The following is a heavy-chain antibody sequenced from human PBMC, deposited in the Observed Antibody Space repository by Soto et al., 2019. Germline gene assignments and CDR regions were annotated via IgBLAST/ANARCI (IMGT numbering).Heavy chain of an antibody. CDR3: ARDSRYSRSYYDY. CDR1: GGTFSSYT. D-gene: IGHD1-26*01. J-gene: IGHJ4*02. V-gene: IGHV1-69*04. Sequence: GASVKVSCKASGGTFSSYTISWVRQAPGQGLEWMGRIIPILGIANYAQKFQGRVTITADKSTSTAYMELSSLRSEDTAVYYCARDSRYSRSYYDYWGQGTLVTVSS. CDR2: IIPILGIA.